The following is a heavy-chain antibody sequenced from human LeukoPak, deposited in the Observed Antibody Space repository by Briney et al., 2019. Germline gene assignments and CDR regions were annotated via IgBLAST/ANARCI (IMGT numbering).Heavy chain of an antibody. CDR1: GSTFSSYG. V-gene: IGHV3-30*18. CDR3: AKKSAEWFDP. CDR2: ISYDGSNK. Sequence: GGSLRLSCAASGSTFSSYGMHWVRQAPGKGLEWVAVISYDGSNKYYADSVKGRFTISRDNSKNTLYLQMNSLRAEDTAVYYCAKKSAEWFDPWGQGTLVTVSS. D-gene: IGHD1-14*01. J-gene: IGHJ5*02.